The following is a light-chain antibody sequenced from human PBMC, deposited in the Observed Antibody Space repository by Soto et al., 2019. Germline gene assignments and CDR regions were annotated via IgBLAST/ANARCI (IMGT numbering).Light chain of an antibody. CDR2: DVS. CDR1: SSDIGGYNY. J-gene: IGLJ2*01. Sequence: QSALTQPASVSGSPGQSITISCTGTSSDIGGYNYVSWYQQHPGKAPKLMIYDVSNRPSGVSNRFSGSKSGNTASLTISGLQAEDEADYYCSSYTSSSTPSVVFSGGTKLTVL. V-gene: IGLV2-14*01. CDR3: SSYTSSSTPSVV.